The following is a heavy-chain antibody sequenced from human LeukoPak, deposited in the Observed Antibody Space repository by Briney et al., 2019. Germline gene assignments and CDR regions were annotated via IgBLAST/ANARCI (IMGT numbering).Heavy chain of an antibody. CDR3: ARDRQRSSVLLWFGEKNDNWFDP. Sequence: ASVKVSCKASGYTFTSYYMHWVRQAPGQGLEWMGIINPSGGSTSYAQKFQGRVTMTRDTSTSTVYMELSSLRSEDTAVYYCARDRQRSSVLLWFGEKNDNWFDPWGQGTLVTVSS. V-gene: IGHV1-46*01. CDR2: INPSGGST. J-gene: IGHJ5*02. CDR1: GYTFTSYY. D-gene: IGHD3-10*01.